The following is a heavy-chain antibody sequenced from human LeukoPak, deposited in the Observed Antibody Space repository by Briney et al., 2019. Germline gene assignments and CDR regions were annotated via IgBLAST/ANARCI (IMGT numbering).Heavy chain of an antibody. D-gene: IGHD3/OR15-3a*01. CDR2: IIPIFGTA. V-gene: IGHV1-69*06. CDR1: GGTFSSYA. CDR3: ARVHRTDWASDAFDI. Sequence: ASVKVSCKASGGTFSSYAISWVRQAPGQGLEWMGGIIPIFGTANYAQKFQGRVTITADKSTSTAYMELSSLRAEDTAVYYCARVHRTDWASDAFDIWGQGTMVTVSS. J-gene: IGHJ3*02.